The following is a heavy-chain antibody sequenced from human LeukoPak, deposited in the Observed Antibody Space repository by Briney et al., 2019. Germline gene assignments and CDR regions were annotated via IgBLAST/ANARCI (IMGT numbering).Heavy chain of an antibody. Sequence: GASVKVSCKASGYTFTSYGISWVRQAPGQGLEWMGWVSAYNGNTNDAQKLQGRVTMTTDTSTSTAYMELRSLRSDDTAVYYCAREGPPGYYYGMDVWGQGTTVTVSS. CDR2: VSAYNGNT. CDR3: AREGPPGYYYGMDV. J-gene: IGHJ6*02. CDR1: GYTFTSYG. V-gene: IGHV1-18*01.